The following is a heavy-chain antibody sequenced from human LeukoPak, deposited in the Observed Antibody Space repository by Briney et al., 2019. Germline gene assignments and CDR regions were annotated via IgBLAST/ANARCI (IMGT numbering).Heavy chain of an antibody. V-gene: IGHV4-34*01. CDR1: GGSFSGYY. J-gene: IGHJ4*02. D-gene: IGHD3-22*01. CDR3: ARGGAYDSSEAEYYFDY. CDR2: INHSGST. Sequence: SETLPLTCAVYGGSFSGYYWSWIRQPPGKGLEWIGEINHSGSTNYNPSLKSRVTISVDTSKNQFSLKLSSVTAADTAVYYCARGGAYDSSEAEYYFDYWGQGTLVTVSS.